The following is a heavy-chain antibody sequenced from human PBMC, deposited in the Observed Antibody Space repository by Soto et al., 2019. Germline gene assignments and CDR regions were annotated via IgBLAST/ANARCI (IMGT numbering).Heavy chain of an antibody. CDR3: ARAHYGDYGYGMDV. CDR1: GGSISSGGYS. V-gene: IGHV4-30-2*01. CDR2: TYHSGTT. Sequence: LSLTCAVSGGSISSGGYSWTWIRQPPGKGLEWIGYTYHSGTTYYSPSLKSRVTISVDRSKNQFSLKLTSVTAADTAVYYCARAHYGDYGYGMDVWGQGTPVTVSS. D-gene: IGHD4-17*01. J-gene: IGHJ6*02.